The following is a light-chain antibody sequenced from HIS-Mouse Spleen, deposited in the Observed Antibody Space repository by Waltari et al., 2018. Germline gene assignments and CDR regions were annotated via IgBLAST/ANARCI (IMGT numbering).Light chain of an antibody. CDR1: SSNIGSHY. J-gene: IGLJ3*02. CDR3: AAWDDSLSGPV. Sequence: QSVLTQPPSASGTPGQRVTISCSGSSSNIGSHYVYWYQQLPGTAPKLLIYRNKQRPSGVPDRFSGSKSGTSASLAISGLRSEDEADYYCAAWDDSLSGPVFGGGTKLTVL. V-gene: IGLV1-47*01. CDR2: RNK.